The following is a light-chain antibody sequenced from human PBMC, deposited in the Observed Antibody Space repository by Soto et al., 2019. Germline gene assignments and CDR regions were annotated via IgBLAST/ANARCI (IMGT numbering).Light chain of an antibody. CDR3: TSYVGNDIWV. Sequence: QSALTQPPSASGSPGQSVTISCTGTSSVVGAYKYVSWYQQYPGKAPKLMIYEVTKRPSGVPDRVSGSKSGNTASLTVSGLQAEDEADYYCTSYVGNDIWVFGGGTKVTVL. CDR2: EVT. V-gene: IGLV2-8*01. CDR1: SSVVGAYKY. J-gene: IGLJ3*02.